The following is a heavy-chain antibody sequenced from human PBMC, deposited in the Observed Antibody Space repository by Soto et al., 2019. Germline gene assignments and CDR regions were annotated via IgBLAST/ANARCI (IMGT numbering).Heavy chain of an antibody. D-gene: IGHD6-13*01. J-gene: IGHJ4*02. CDR1: GFNFSSSA. V-gene: IGHV3-23*01. CDR2: ISGSGGNT. CDR3: AKDSTYSNSWYFFDY. Sequence: PGGSLRLSCSASGFNFSSSAMNCVRQAPGKGLEWVSGISGSGGNTYYADSVKGRFTISRDNSKNTLYLQMNSLRAEDTAIYYCAKDSTYSNSWYFFDYWGQGTLVTVSS.